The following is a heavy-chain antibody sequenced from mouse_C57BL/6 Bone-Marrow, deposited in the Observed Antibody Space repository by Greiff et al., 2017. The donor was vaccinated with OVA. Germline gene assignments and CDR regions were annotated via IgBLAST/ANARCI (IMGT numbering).Heavy chain of an antibody. CDR2: VYPYNGGT. J-gene: IGHJ1*03. CDR3: AREEGTDYEYGDWYFDV. D-gene: IGHD2-4*01. CDR1: GFTFTDYY. V-gene: IGHV1-36*01. Sequence: VQLQQSGPVLVKPGPSVKISCKASGFTFTDYYMHWVKQSHGKSLEWIGLVYPYNGGTSYNQKFKGKATLTVDTSSSTAYMELNSLTSEDSAVYYWAREEGTDYEYGDWYFDVWGTGTTVTVSS.